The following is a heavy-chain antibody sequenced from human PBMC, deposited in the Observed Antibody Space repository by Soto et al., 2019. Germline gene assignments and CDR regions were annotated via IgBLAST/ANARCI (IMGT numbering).Heavy chain of an antibody. CDR3: AHRHRVGTVTDGFDF. V-gene: IGHV2-5*01. CDR1: GFSFSPRGVG. CDR2: IYSNDHK. Sequence: QITLKESGPTLVKPTQTLTLTCSFSGFSFSPRGVGVVWSRQPPGKAQECLAVIYSNDHKRYNPSLQTRVSITKYTSKSQVVLTMTNMDPADTATYFWAHRHRVGTVTDGFDFWGQGILVTVTS. D-gene: IGHD2-21*02. J-gene: IGHJ4*02.